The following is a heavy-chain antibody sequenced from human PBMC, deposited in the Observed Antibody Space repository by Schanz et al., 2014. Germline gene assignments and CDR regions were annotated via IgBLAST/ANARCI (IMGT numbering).Heavy chain of an antibody. CDR2: IKSKANGGTT. D-gene: IGHD2-8*01. CDR1: GFTFADYS. J-gene: IGHJ4*02. Sequence: VVLVESGGGLVKPGRSLRLSCSTSGFTFADYSVSWFRQAPGKGLEWVGLIKSKANGGTTEFAASVEGRFSIFRDDSNSIAYLQMSGLRAEDSADYYCARLVGYCTSVTCYLDRAYFDYWGQGTLVSVSS. V-gene: IGHV3-49*05. CDR3: ARLVGYCTSVTCYLDRAYFDY.